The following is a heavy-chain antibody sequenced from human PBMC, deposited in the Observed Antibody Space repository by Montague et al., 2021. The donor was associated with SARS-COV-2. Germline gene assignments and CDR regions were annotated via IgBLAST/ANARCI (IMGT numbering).Heavy chain of an antibody. V-gene: IGHV3-53*01. Sequence: SLRLSCAASGVTVSSNYMSWVRQAPGKGLEWVSVIYSGGSTYYADSVTGRFTIPRDNSKNTLYLQMNSLRAEETAVYYCARGGGRDAFDIWGQGTMVTVSS. D-gene: IGHD3-16*01. CDR2: IYSGGST. CDR3: ARGGGRDAFDI. J-gene: IGHJ3*02. CDR1: GVTVSSNY.